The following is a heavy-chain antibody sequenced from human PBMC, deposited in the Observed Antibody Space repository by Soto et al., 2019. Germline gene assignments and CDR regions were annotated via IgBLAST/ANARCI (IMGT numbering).Heavy chain of an antibody. D-gene: IGHD3-10*01. CDR3: ARENFVYYGSGSYYTLYYFDY. J-gene: IGHJ4*02. CDR2: IYYSGST. V-gene: IGHV4-61*08. CDR1: GGSISSGGYY. Sequence: SETMSLTCTVSGGSISSGGYYWSWIRQHPGKGLEWIGYIYYSGSTNYNPSLKSRVTISVDTSKNQFSLKLSSVTAADTAVYYCARENFVYYGSGSYYTLYYFDYWGQGTLVTVSS.